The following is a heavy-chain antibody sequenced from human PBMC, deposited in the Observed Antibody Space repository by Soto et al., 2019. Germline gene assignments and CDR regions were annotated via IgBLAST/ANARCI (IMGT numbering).Heavy chain of an antibody. CDR1: GYNFTNYH. CDR3: ARNYYDSSDRDYLDY. J-gene: IGHJ4*02. Sequence: ASVKVSCKASGYNFTNYHIHWVRQAPGQGLEWMGWISSYTGNTYYQHSANTEYAPKFQGRVTMTRDTSITTAYMELSRLRSDDTAVYYCARNYYDSSDRDYLDYWGQGTPVTVSS. D-gene: IGHD3-22*01. CDR2: ISSYTGNTYYQHSANT. V-gene: IGHV1-2*02.